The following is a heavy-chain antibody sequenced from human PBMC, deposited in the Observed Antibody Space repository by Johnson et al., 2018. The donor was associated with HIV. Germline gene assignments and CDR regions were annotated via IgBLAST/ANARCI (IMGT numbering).Heavy chain of an antibody. V-gene: IGHV3-48*01. CDR1: GFTFSNAW. J-gene: IGHJ3*02. CDR2: ISGSGSTL. D-gene: IGHD3-3*01. CDR3: ASTIFGVAWHAFDI. Sequence: EVQLVESGGGLVQPGGSLRLSCAASGFTFSNAWMSWVRQAPGKGLEWVSYISGSGSTLYYADSVKGRFPISRDNSKNTLYLQMNSLRAEDTAVYYCASTIFGVAWHAFDIWGQGTMVIVSS.